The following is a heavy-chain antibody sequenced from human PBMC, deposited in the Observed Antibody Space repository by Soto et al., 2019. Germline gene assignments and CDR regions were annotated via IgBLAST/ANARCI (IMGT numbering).Heavy chain of an antibody. J-gene: IGHJ6*02. D-gene: IGHD2-15*01. V-gene: IGHV3-30-3*01. CDR1: GFTFSSYA. CDR3: ARDKGYCSGGSCLYYYYYYGMDV. CDR2: ISYDGSNK. Sequence: QVQLVESGGGVVQPGRSLRLSCAASGFTFSSYAMHWVRQAPGKGLEWVAVISYDGSNKYYADSVKGRFTISRDNSKNTLYLQMNSVRAEDTAVYYCARDKGYCSGGSCLYYYYYYGMDVWGQGTTVTVSS.